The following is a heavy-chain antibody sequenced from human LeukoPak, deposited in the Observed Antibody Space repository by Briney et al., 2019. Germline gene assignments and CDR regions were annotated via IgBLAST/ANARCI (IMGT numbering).Heavy chain of an antibody. CDR1: GGSISSYY. V-gene: IGHV4-59*01. J-gene: IGHJ6*03. CDR3: ARGSGSSWYFLDYYYYYYMDV. D-gene: IGHD6-13*01. CDR2: IYYSGST. Sequence: SETLSLTCTVSGGSISSYYWSWIRQPPGKGLEWIGYIYYSGSTNYNPSLKSRVTISVDTSKNQFSLKLSSVTAADTAVYYCARGSGSSWYFLDYYYYYYMDVWGKGTTVTVSS.